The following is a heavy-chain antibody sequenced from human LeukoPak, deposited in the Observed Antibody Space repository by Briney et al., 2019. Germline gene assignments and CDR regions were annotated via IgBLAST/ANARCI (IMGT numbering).Heavy chain of an antibody. D-gene: IGHD2-2*02. V-gene: IGHV4-38-2*01. J-gene: IGHJ1*01. Sequence: SETLSLTCAVYGGSFSGYYWGWIRQPPGKGLEWIGSIYHSGSTYYNPSLKSRVTISVDTSKNQFSLKLSSVTAADTAVYYCASPKYCSSTSCYIRDARYFQHWGQGTLVTVSS. CDR2: IYHSGST. CDR3: ASPKYCSSTSCYIRDARYFQH. CDR1: GGSFSGYY.